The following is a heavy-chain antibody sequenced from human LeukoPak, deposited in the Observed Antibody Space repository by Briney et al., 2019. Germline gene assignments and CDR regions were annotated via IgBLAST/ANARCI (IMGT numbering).Heavy chain of an antibody. D-gene: IGHD3/OR15-3a*01. J-gene: IGHJ4*02. CDR2: IYYSGST. CDR3: ARDRSRTSFDY. V-gene: IGHV4-59*01. CDR1: GGSISSYY. Sequence: PSETLSLTRTVSGGSISSYYWSWIRQPPGKGLEWIGYIYYSGSTNYNPSLKSRVTISVDTSKNQFTLKLSSVTAADTAVYYCARDRSRTSFDYWGQGTLVTVSS.